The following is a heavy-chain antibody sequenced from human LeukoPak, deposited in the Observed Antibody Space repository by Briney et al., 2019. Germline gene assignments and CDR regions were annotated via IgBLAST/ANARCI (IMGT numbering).Heavy chain of an antibody. V-gene: IGHV1-18*01. CDR1: GYTFTGYY. CDR2: ISAYNGNT. Sequence: ASVKVSCKASGYTFTGYYIHWVRQAPGQGLEWMGWISAYNGNTNYAQKLQGRVTMTTDTSTSTAYMELRSLRSDDTAVYYCARDRQQWLVIGGWFDPWGQGTLVTVSS. J-gene: IGHJ5*02. CDR3: ARDRQQWLVIGGWFDP. D-gene: IGHD6-19*01.